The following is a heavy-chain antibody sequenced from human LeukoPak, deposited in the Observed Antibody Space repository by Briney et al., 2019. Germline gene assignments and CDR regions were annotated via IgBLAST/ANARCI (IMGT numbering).Heavy chain of an antibody. CDR1: GFTFSSYG. J-gene: IGHJ4*02. D-gene: IGHD2-21*02. Sequence: PGGSLRLSCAASGFTFSSYGMHWVRQAPGKGLEWVAVISYDGSNKYYADSVKGRFTISRDNSKNTLYLQMNSLRAEDTAVYYCARTPCGGDCYIPLDYWGQGTLVTVSS. CDR2: ISYDGSNK. V-gene: IGHV3-30*19. CDR3: ARTPCGGDCYIPLDY.